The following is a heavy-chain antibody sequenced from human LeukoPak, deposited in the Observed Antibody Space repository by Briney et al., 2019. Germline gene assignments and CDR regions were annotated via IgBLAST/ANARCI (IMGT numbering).Heavy chain of an antibody. D-gene: IGHD5-12*01. J-gene: IGHJ3*02. V-gene: IGHV3-23*01. CDR1: GFTFSSYA. CDR3: ARVEQEWLGAFDN. CDR2: ISGSGGST. Sequence: GGSLRLSCAASGFTFSSYAMSWVRQAPGKGLDWVSVISGSGGSTFYADSMKGRFTISRDNSKNTLFLQMNSLRADDTAVYYCARVEQEWLGAFDNWGQGTVVTVSS.